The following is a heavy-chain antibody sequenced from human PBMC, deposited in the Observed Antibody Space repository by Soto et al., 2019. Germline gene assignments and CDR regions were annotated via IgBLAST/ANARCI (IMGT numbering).Heavy chain of an antibody. Sequence: PSETLSLTCTVSGGAITSYYWSWIRQAVGEGLQWIGRVYSTGSTNYNPSLRSRVTMSVDTSQNQFFLRLSSVTAADTAVYYCARDEYYDSNNWFDHWGQGILVTVSS. CDR2: VYSTGST. J-gene: IGHJ5*02. CDR1: GGAITSYY. D-gene: IGHD3-22*01. V-gene: IGHV4-4*07. CDR3: ARDEYYDSNNWFDH.